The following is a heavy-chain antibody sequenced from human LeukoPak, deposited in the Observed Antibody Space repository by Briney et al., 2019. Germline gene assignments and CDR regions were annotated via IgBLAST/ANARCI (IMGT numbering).Heavy chain of an antibody. V-gene: IGHV1-46*01. Sequence: ASVKVSCKASGYTFTSYYMHWVRQAPGQGLEWMGIINPSGGSTSYAQKFQGRVTMTRDTSTSTVYMELSSLRSEDTAVYYCARRSYILTGYHPLDPWGQGTLVTVSS. CDR3: ARRSYILTGYHPLDP. CDR2: INPSGGST. CDR1: GYTFTSYY. D-gene: IGHD3-9*01. J-gene: IGHJ5*02.